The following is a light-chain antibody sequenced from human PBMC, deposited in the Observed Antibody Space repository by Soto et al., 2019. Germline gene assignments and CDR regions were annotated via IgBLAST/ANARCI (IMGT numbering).Light chain of an antibody. V-gene: IGLV2-14*01. J-gene: IGLJ1*01. CDR3: NSYTSSSTLV. Sequence: LTQPASVSGSPGQSVTISCTGTSSDVGGYNDVSWYQQYPGKAPKLMIYEVSNRPSGVSNRFSGSKSGNTASLTISGLQAEDEADYYCNSYTSSSTLVFGTGTKVTVL. CDR2: EVS. CDR1: SSDVGGYND.